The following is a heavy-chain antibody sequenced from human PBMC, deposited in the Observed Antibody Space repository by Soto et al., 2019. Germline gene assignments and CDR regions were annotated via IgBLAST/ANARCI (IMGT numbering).Heavy chain of an antibody. CDR1: GFTFSSYG. V-gene: IGHV3-33*01. D-gene: IGHD6-6*01. CDR2: IWYDGSNK. CDR3: ARDLSSSSFYFDY. J-gene: IGHJ4*02. Sequence: QAQLVESGGGVVQPGRSLRLSCAASGFTFSSYGMHWVRQAPGKGLEWVAVIWYDGSNKYYADSVKGRFTISRDNSKNTLYLQMNSLRAEDTAVYYCARDLSSSSFYFDYWGQGTLVTVSS.